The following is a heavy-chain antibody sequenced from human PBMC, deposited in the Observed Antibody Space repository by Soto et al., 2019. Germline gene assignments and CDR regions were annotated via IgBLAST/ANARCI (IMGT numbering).Heavy chain of an antibody. J-gene: IGHJ4*02. CDR1: GFTFSSYG. CDR3: ARDPPLRFLEWLSPSYYFDY. V-gene: IGHV3-33*01. D-gene: IGHD3-3*01. CDR2: IWYDGSNK. Sequence: QVQLVESGGGVVQPGRSLRLSCAASGFTFSSYGMHWVRQAPGKGLEWVAVIWYDGSNKYYADSVKGRFTISRDNSKNTLYLQMHSLRAEDTAVYYCARDPPLRFLEWLSPSYYFDYWGQGTLVTVSS.